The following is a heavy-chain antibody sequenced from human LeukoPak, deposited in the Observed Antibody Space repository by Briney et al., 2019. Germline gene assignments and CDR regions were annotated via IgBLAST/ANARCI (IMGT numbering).Heavy chain of an antibody. V-gene: IGHV1-69*05. J-gene: IGHJ4*02. CDR2: IIPIFGTA. CDR1: GGTFSSYA. Sequence: GASVKVSCKASGGTFSSYAISWVRQAPGQGLEWMGGIIPIFGTANYAQKFQGRVTITTDESTSTAYMELSSLRSEDTAVYYCATTFRGSSRPPEDYWGQGTLVTVSS. CDR3: ATTFRGSSRPPEDY. D-gene: IGHD6-13*01.